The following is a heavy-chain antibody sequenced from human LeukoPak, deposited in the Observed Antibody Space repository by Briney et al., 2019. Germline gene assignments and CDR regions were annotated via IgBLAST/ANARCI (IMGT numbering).Heavy chain of an antibody. Sequence: SETLSLTCTVSGDSITSSSYYWGWIRQPPGKGLEWIGSLYYSGNTYYNSSLKSRVTISVETFKHNFSLKVRFVTAADTAVYFCARQTHDHTGFAYWGQGTLVSVSS. V-gene: IGHV4-39*01. CDR3: ARQTHDHTGFAY. CDR1: GDSITSSSYY. D-gene: IGHD1-14*01. CDR2: LYYSGNT. J-gene: IGHJ4*02.